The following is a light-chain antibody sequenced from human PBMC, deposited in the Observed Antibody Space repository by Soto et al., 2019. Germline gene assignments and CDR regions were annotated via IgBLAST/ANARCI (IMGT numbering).Light chain of an antibody. CDR3: SSYTSASALGI. Sequence: QSVLTQPASVSGSPGQTITISCAGTKFDSGRYNYVSWYRQHPGEAPKLIIFEVNNRPSGISNRFTGSKSGNTASLTISGLQVEDEALYFCSSYTSASALGIFGGGTKVTVL. J-gene: IGLJ2*01. V-gene: IGLV2-14*01. CDR1: KFDSGRYNY. CDR2: EVN.